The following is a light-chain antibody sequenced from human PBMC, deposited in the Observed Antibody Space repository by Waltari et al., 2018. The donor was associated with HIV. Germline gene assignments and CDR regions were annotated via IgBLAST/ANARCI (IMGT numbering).Light chain of an antibody. CDR2: SNN. CDR3: AAWDDSLNGPHVV. J-gene: IGLJ2*01. V-gene: IGLV1-44*01. Sequence: QSVLTQPPSASETPGQRVAIPCSGSSSDIGRHAVTWYPQLPGTAPKLLIYSNNQRPSGVPDRFSGSKSGTSASLAISGLQSEDEADYYCAAWDDSLNGPHVVFGGGTKLTVL. CDR1: SSDIGRHA.